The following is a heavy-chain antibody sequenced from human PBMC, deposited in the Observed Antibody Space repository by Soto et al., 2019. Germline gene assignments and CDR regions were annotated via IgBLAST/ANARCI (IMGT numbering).Heavy chain of an antibody. V-gene: IGHV3-33*01. D-gene: IGHD2-2*01. CDR2: IDYNEINQ. CDR3: ARDFCSVPTCYHL. J-gene: IGHJ4*02. CDR1: GFTFSNYG. Sequence: PGGSLKLSCVASGFTFSNYGMHWVRQAPGKGLEWVAGIDYNEINQYYIDPVKGRVTISRDQSKNTLYLQMNSLRAEDTAVYYCARDFCSVPTCYHLWGPGVLVTVSS.